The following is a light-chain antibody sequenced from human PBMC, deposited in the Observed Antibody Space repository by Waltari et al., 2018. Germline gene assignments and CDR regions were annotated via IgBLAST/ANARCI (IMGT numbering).Light chain of an antibody. Sequence: SSELTQDPAVSVALGQTVRITCQGDDLRSYYASWYQQKPVQAPVLVIYGKNNRPSGFPDRFSGSSSGNTASLTITGAQAEDEADYYCNSRDSSGNHVVFGGGTKLTVL. V-gene: IGLV3-19*01. CDR2: GKN. J-gene: IGLJ2*01. CDR1: DLRSYY. CDR3: NSRDSSGNHVV.